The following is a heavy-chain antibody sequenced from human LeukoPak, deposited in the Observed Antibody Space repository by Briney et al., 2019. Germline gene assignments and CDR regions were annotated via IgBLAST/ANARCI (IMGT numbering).Heavy chain of an antibody. CDR1: GYSFTSNY. V-gene: IGHV1-46*01. CDR2: IYPRDGST. Sequence: ASVKVSCKVSGYSFTSNYIHWVRQAPGQGLGWMGMIYPRDGSTSYAQRFQDRVTVTRDTSTSTVHMELSGLRSEDTAVYYCARDQEGFDYWGQGTLVAVSS. CDR3: ARDQEGFDY. J-gene: IGHJ4*02.